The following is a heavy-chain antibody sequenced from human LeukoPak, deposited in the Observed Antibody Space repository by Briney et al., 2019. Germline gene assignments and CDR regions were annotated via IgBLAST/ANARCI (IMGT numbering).Heavy chain of an antibody. CDR2: IIPIFGTA. CDR3: ARGNRIAAAGKRRIDY. Sequence: SVKVSCKASGGTFSSYAISWVRQAPGQGLEWMGGIIPIFGTANYAQKFQGRVTITADESTSTAYMELSSLRSEDTAVYYCARGNRIAAAGKRRIDYWGQGTLVTVSS. D-gene: IGHD6-13*01. J-gene: IGHJ4*02. V-gene: IGHV1-69*13. CDR1: GGTFSSYA.